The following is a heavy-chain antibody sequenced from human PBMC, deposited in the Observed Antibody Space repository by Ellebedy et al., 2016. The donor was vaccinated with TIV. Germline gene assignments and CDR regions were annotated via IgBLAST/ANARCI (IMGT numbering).Heavy chain of an antibody. CDR1: GSTFSSYW. J-gene: IGHJ4*02. CDR3: VSFGSGY. V-gene: IGHV3-7*01. CDR2: INEDGTDK. D-gene: IGHD1-26*01. Sequence: GESLKISXAASGSTFSSYWMHWVRQAPGKGLEWVANINEDGTDKNYVDSVKGRFTISRDSAKNSLYLQMNSLRAEDTAVYYCVSFGSGYWGQGTLVTVSS.